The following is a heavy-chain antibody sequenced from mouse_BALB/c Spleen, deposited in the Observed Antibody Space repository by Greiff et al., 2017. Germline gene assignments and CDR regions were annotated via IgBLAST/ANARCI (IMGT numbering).Heavy chain of an antibody. Sequence: QVQLKESGAELVKPGASVKLSCKASGYTFTSYYMYWVKQRPGQGLEWIGEINPSNGGTNFNEKFKSKATLTVDKSSSTAYMQLSSLTSEDSAVYYCTRREDYYGSSPWFAYWGQGTLVTVSA. CDR1: GYTFTSYY. J-gene: IGHJ3*01. CDR2: INPSNGGT. D-gene: IGHD1-1*01. V-gene: IGHV1S81*02. CDR3: TRREDYYGSSPWFAY.